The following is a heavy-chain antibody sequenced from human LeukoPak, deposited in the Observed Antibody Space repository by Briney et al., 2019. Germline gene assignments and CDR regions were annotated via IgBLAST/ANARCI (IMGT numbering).Heavy chain of an antibody. V-gene: IGHV1-18*01. CDR3: ARVLGDYGGNDGGDY. J-gene: IGHJ4*02. D-gene: IGHD4-23*01. CDR1: GYTFTSYG. CDR2: ISAYNRNT. Sequence: ASVTVSCTASGYTFTSYGISWVRQAPGQGLEWMGWISAYNRNTNEAQKLQGRVTMTTDTSTSTAYMELRSVRADDTAVYYCARVLGDYGGNDGGDYWGQGTLVSVSS.